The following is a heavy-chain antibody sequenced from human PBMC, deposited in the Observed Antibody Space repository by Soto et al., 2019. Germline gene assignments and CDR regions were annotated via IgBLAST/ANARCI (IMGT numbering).Heavy chain of an antibody. CDR2: IIPIFGTA. CDR3: ARGAPRDYDFWSGGYYYGMDV. CDR1: GYTFTSYG. Sequence: GASVKASCKASGYTFTSYGISWVRQAPGQGLEWMGGIIPIFGTANYAQKFQGRVTITADESTSTAYMELSSLRSEDTAVYYCARGAPRDYDFWSGGYYYGMDVWGQGTTVTVSS. D-gene: IGHD3-3*01. V-gene: IGHV1-69*01. J-gene: IGHJ6*02.